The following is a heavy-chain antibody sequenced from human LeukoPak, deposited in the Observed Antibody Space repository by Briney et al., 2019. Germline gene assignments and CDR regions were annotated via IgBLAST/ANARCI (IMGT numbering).Heavy chain of an antibody. CDR1: GFTFSSYG. J-gene: IGHJ6*02. CDR2: IWYGGSNK. Sequence: GGSLRLSCAASGFTFSSYGMHWVRQAPGKGLEWVAVIWYGGSNKYYADSVKGRFTISRDSSKNTLYLQMNSLRAEDTAVYYCARGYYYYGMDVWGQGTTVTVSS. V-gene: IGHV3-33*01. CDR3: ARGYYYYGMDV.